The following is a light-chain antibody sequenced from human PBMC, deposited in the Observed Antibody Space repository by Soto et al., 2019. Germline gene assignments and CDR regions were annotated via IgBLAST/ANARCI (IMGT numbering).Light chain of an antibody. J-gene: IGLJ1*01. V-gene: IGLV1-40*01. CDR2: GNS. Sequence: QSVLTQPPSVSGAPGQRVTISCTGSISNIGAGYDVHWYQQLPGTAPKLLIYGNSNRPSGVPDRFSGSKSGTSASLAITGLQAEDEADYCCQSYDSSHYVFGTGTKVTVL. CDR1: ISNIGAGYD. CDR3: QSYDSSHYV.